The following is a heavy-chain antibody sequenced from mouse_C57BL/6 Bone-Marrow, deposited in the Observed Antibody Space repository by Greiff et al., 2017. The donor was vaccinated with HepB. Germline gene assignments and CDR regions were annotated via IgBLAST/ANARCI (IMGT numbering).Heavy chain of an antibody. CDR3: TRDGGVVAKNYAIDY. Sequence: EVKLVESGEGLVKPGGSLKLSCAASGFTFSSYAMSWVRQTPEKRLEWVAYISSGGDYIYYADTVKGRFTISRDNARNTLYLQMSSLKSEDTAMYYCTRDGGVVAKNYAIDYWGQGTSVTVSS. J-gene: IGHJ4*01. D-gene: IGHD1-1*01. V-gene: IGHV5-9-1*02. CDR1: GFTFSSYA. CDR2: ISSGGDYI.